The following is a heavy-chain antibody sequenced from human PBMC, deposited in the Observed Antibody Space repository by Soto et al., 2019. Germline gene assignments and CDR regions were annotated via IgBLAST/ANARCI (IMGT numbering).Heavy chain of an antibody. CDR3: ARGPSGSYYLRNWFDP. J-gene: IGHJ5*02. CDR1: GYTFTSYA. Sequence: SVKVSCKASGYTFTSYAMHWVRQAPGQRLEWMGWINAGNGNTKYSQKFQGRVTITRDTSASTAYMELSSLRSEDTAVYYCARGPSGSYYLRNWFDPWGQGTLVTVSS. CDR2: INAGNGNT. D-gene: IGHD1-26*01. V-gene: IGHV1-3*01.